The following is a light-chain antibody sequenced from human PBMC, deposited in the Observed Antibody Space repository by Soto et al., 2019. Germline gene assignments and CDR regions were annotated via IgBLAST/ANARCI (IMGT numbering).Light chain of an antibody. CDR2: ANN. CDR3: QSFDSSRSGWV. CDR1: SSNIGAGYD. V-gene: IGLV1-40*01. J-gene: IGLJ3*02. Sequence: QSVLTQPPSVSGAPGQRVTIPCTGSSSNIGAGYDVHWYQQLPGTAPKLLIYANNNRPSGVPDRFSGSKSGTSASLAITGLHAEDEADYFCQSFDSSRSGWVFGGGTKLTVL.